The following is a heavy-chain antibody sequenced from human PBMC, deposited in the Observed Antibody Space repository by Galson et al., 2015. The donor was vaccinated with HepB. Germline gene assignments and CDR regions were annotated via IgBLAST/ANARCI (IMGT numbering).Heavy chain of an antibody. CDR1: GFTFSDFG. CDR2: ISNDGTNK. D-gene: IGHD5-18*01. CDR3: AKAALTTMVTNLDY. J-gene: IGHJ4*02. V-gene: IGHV3-30*18. Sequence: SLRLSCAASGFTFSDFGMHWVRQAPGKGLEWVAVISNDGTNKYYADSVKGRFTISRDNSKNTLYLQMNSLRAEDTAIYYCAKAALTTMVTNLDYWGQGTLVTVSS.